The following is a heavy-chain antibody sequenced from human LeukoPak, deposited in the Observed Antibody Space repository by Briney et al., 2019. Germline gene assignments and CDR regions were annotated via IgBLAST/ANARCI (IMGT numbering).Heavy chain of an antibody. CDR2: ISSSSSTI. V-gene: IGHV3-48*01. CDR3: ARGYSSSWLGYFDY. CDR1: GFTFSSYS. Sequence: GGSLRLSCAASGFTFSSYSMNWVRQAPGKGLEWVSYISSSSSTIYYADSVKGRFTISRDTSKNTVYLQMNSLGAEDTAFYYCARGYSSSWLGYFDYWGQGTLVTVSS. J-gene: IGHJ4*02. D-gene: IGHD6-13*01.